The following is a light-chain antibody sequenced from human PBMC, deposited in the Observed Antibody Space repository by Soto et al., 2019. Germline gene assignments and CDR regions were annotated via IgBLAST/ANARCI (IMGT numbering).Light chain of an antibody. CDR3: QQLNTCPFT. CDR2: DAS. J-gene: IGKJ5*01. Sequence: AIQLTQSPSSLSASVGDRVSITCRASQGISSALAWYQHKPGKPPKLLIYDASSLQSGVPSRFSGSESGTDCTLTISSLQPDDFAIYYCQQLNTCPFTFGQGTRLEIK. CDR1: QGISSA. V-gene: IGKV1-13*02.